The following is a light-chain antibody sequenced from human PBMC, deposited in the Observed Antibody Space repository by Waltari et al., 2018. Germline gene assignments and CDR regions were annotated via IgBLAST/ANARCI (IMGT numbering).Light chain of an antibody. V-gene: IGKV1-5*03. Sequence: DIQMTQSHSTLSASVGDRVTITCRASQSISAWLAWYQQKPGKAPKLLIYKASTLQSGVPSRFSGSGSGTEFTLTISSLQPDDFATYYYQQYNTYFGQGTKLEIK. CDR1: QSISAW. J-gene: IGKJ2*01. CDR3: QQYNTY. CDR2: KAS.